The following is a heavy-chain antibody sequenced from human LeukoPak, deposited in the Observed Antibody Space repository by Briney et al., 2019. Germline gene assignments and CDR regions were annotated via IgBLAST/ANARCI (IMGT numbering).Heavy chain of an antibody. D-gene: IGHD4-23*01. CDR1: GFTFSSYS. CDR2: ISSSSSYI. CDR3: ARDSGGNSGYYYYMDV. J-gene: IGHJ6*03. Sequence: GGSLRLSCAASGFTFSSYSMNWVRQAPGKGLEWVSSISSSSSYIYYADSVKGRFTISRDNAKNSLYLQMNSLRAEDTAVYYCARDSGGNSGYYYYMDVWGKGTTVTVSS. V-gene: IGHV3-21*01.